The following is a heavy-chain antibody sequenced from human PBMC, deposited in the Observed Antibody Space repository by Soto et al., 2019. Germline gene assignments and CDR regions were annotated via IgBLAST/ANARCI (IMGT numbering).Heavy chain of an antibody. CDR3: AKDTAVADDY. J-gene: IGHJ4*02. Sequence: EVQLLESGGGLVQPGGSLRLSCAASGFTFSSYAMSWVRQAPGKGLEWVSAISGSGGSTYYADSVKGRFTISRDNSKNPLYLQMNSLRGEDTSVYYCAKDTAVADDYWGQGTLVTVSS. CDR2: ISGSGGST. D-gene: IGHD6-19*01. V-gene: IGHV3-23*01. CDR1: GFTFSSYA.